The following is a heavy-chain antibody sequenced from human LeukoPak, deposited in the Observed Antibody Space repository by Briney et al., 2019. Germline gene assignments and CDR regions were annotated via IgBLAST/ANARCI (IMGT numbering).Heavy chain of an antibody. CDR2: INPSDSDT. CDR3: ARPSTTVDWYFDL. Sequence: KAGESLKISCKGSGYSFTKYWIGWVRQMPGKGLEWMGIINPSDSDTTYSPSFQGQVTISADKSIRTAYLQWSSLKASDTAIYYCARPSTTVDWYFDLWGRGTLVTVSS. J-gene: IGHJ2*01. D-gene: IGHD4-17*01. CDR1: GYSFTKYW. V-gene: IGHV5-51*01.